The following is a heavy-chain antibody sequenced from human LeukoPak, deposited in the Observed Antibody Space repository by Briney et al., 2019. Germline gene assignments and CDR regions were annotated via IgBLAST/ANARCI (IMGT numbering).Heavy chain of an antibody. CDR2: VHYDGSIT. J-gene: IGHJ6*03. CDR3: AKDVSSSGDYYYYYYMDV. CDR1: GFTFSNYG. Sequence: GGSLRLSCVVSGFTFSNYGMHWVRQAPVKGLEWVAFVHYDGSITYCADSVKGRFTISRDNSKNSVSLQMNSLRADDAALYYCAKDVSSSGDYYYYYYMDVWGKGTAVTVSS. V-gene: IGHV3-30*02. D-gene: IGHD6-6*01.